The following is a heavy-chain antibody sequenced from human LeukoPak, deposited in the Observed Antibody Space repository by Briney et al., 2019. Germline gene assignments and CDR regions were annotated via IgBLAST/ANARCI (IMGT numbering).Heavy chain of an antibody. D-gene: IGHD6-6*01. CDR1: GFTSSSYA. CDR3: ARTKYSSSYYFDY. V-gene: IGHV3-64*01. J-gene: IGHJ4*02. CDR2: ISSNGGST. Sequence: GSLRLSCAASGFTSSSYAMHWVRQAPGKGLEYVSAISSNGGSTYYANSVKGRFTISRDNSKNTLYLQMGSLRAEDMAVYYCARTKYSSSYYFDYWGQGTLVTVSS.